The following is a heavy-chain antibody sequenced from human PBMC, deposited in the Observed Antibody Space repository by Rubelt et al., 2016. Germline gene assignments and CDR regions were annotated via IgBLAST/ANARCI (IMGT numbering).Heavy chain of an antibody. CDR3: ARGLDDILTGLPGGDWFDP. CDR2: IIPILGIA. J-gene: IGHJ5*02. D-gene: IGHD3-9*01. Sequence: VRQAPGQGLEWMGRIIPILGIANYAQKFQGRVTITADKSTSTAYMELSSLRSEDTAVYYCARGLDDILTGLPGGDWFDPWGQGTLVTVSS. V-gene: IGHV1-69*04.